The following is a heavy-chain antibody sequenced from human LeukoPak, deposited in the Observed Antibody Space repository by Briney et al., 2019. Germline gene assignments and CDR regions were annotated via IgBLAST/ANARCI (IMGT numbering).Heavy chain of an antibody. CDR3: ARDSTVTTFRGCVDP. J-gene: IGHJ5*02. V-gene: IGHV1-46*01. CDR2: INPSGGST. CDR1: GYTFSDYY. D-gene: IGHD4-17*01. Sequence: ASVKVSCKASGYTFSDYYVHWVRQAPGQGLEWMGVINPSGGSTNYAQKFQGRVTMTRDTSTSTVYMEMSSLRSEDTAVYYCARDSTVTTFRGCVDPWGQGTLVTVSS.